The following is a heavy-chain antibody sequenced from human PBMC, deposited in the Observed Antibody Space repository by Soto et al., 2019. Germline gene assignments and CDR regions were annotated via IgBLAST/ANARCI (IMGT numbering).Heavy chain of an antibody. CDR1: GFTFSNYA. J-gene: IGHJ4*02. CDR2: ISGSGST. CDR3: AKVPVRLVYFDY. V-gene: IGHV3-23*01. Sequence: EGQLLESGGGLVQPGGSLRLSCAASGFTFSNYAMNWVRQAPGKGLEWVSAISGSGSTYYADSVKGRFTFSRDNSKNTLYLQMNSLRAEDTAVYYCAKVPVRLVYFDYWGPGTLVTVSS. D-gene: IGHD5-12*01.